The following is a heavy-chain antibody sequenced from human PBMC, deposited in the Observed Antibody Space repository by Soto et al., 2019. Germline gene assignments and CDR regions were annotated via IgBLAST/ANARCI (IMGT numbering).Heavy chain of an antibody. CDR1: GFTFSHHS. D-gene: IGHD3-10*01. CDR3: VRGKEAGVWFDP. J-gene: IGHJ5*02. CDR2: INSDTGYT. Sequence: ASVNVSCKASGFTFSHHSIHWVRQAPGQRLEWMGWINSDTGYTKYSQKFQARLTITWDSSAKTAYMELSSLQSEDTAVYYCVRGKEAGVWFDPWGQGTLVTVSS. V-gene: IGHV1-3*04.